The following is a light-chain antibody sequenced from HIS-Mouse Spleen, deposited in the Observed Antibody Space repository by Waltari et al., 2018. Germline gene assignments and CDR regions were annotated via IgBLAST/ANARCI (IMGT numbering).Light chain of an antibody. V-gene: IGLV2-23*01. CDR1: SSDVGSYNL. CDR2: EGS. Sequence: QSALTQPASVSGSPGQSITISCTGTSSDVGSYNLVSWYPQHPGKAPKLMIYEGSKRPSGVSNRFSGSKSGNTDSLTISGLQAEDEADYYCCSYAVSSTWVFGGGTKLTVL. CDR3: CSYAVSSTWV. J-gene: IGLJ3*02.